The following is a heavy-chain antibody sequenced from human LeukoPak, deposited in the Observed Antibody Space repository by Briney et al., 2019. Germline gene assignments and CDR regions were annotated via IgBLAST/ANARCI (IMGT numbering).Heavy chain of an antibody. Sequence: SETLSLTCAVYGGSFSGYYWSWIRQPPGKGLEWIGEINHSGSTNYNPSLKSRVTMSVDTSKNQFSLKLSSVTAADTAVYYCARDPSNYYGSGSYGWFDPWGQGTLVTVSS. V-gene: IGHV4-34*01. J-gene: IGHJ5*02. CDR3: ARDPSNYYGSGSYGWFDP. CDR2: INHSGST. CDR1: GGSFSGYY. D-gene: IGHD3-10*01.